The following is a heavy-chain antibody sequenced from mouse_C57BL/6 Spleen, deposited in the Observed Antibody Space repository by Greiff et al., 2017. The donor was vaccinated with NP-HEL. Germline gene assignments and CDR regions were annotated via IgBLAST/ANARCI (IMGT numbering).Heavy chain of an antibody. V-gene: IGHV1-81*01. D-gene: IGHD1-1*01. J-gene: IGHJ2*01. CDR1: GYTFTSYG. CDR2: IYPRSGNT. CDR3: ARYYYGSSLYYFDY. Sequence: VQLQQSGAELARPGASVKLSCKASGYTFTSYGISWVMQRTGQGLEWIGEIYPRSGNTYYNEKFKGKATLTADKSSSTAYMELRSLTSEDSAVYFCARYYYGSSLYYFDYWGQGTTLTVSS.